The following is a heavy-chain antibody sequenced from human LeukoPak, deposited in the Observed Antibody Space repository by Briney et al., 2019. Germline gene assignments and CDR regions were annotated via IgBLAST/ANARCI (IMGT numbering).Heavy chain of an antibody. CDR2: IIPIFGTA. V-gene: IGHV1-69*05. D-gene: IGHD3-9*01. Sequence: GASVKVSCKASGGTFSSYAISWVRQAPGQGLEWMGGIIPIFGTANDAQKFQGRVTITTDESTSTAYMELSRLRSDDTAVYYCARVRPFLRYLDYWGQGTLVTVSS. CDR1: GGTFSSYA. CDR3: ARVRPFLRYLDY. J-gene: IGHJ4*02.